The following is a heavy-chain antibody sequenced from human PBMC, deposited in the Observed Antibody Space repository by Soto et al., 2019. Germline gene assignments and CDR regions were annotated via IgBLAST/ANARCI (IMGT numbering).Heavy chain of an antibody. CDR2: ITTYNGNA. V-gene: IGHV1-18*04. CDR3: ARARMYSGAHHDY. D-gene: IGHD1-26*01. CDR1: GYTFSNFG. J-gene: IGHJ4*02. Sequence: QVQLVQSGAEVENPGASVKVSCKASGYTFSNFGINWVRQAPGQGLEWLGWITTYNGNANYAKKHKDRLTITTDTSTNTAYLQLRSLRSDDTAVYFCARARMYSGAHHDYWGQGTLVTVSS.